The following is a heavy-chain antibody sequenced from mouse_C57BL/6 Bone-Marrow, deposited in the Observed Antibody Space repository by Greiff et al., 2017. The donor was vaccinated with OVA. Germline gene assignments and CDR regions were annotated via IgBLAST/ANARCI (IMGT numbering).Heavy chain of an antibody. V-gene: IGHV1-64*01. CDR2: IHPNSGST. Sequence: QVQLKQPGAELVKPGASVKLSCKASGYTFTSYWMHWVKQRPGQGLEWIGMIHPNSGSTNYNEKFKSKATLTVDTSSSTAYMQLSSLTSEDSAVYYCARARQTAQAKRFADWGKGTLVTVSA. D-gene: IGHD3-2*02. J-gene: IGHJ3*01. CDR3: ARARQTAQAKRFAD. CDR1: GYTFTSYW.